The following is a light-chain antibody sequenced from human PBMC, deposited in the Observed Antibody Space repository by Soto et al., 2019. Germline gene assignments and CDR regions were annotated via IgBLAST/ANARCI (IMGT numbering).Light chain of an antibody. V-gene: IGKV1-5*03. CDR2: KAS. J-gene: IGKJ2*01. CDR1: QSISSW. Sequence: DIQMTQSPATLSASVGDRVTITCRASQSISSWLAWYQQKPGKAPKLLIFKASSLESGVASKFSGSGSGRDFTLTISSLQPDDSATYYCQQYNSYAYTFGQGTKLEIK. CDR3: QQYNSYAYT.